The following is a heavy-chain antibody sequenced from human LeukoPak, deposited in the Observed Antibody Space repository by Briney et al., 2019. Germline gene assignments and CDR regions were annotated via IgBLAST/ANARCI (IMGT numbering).Heavy chain of an antibody. Sequence: GGSLRLSCAASGFTFSSYWMHWVRQAPGKGLVWVSRINSDGSRTSYADSVKGRFTISRDNAKNTLYLQMNSLRAEDTAVYYCARESFTYYDYVWGSYRKVNDAFDIWGQGTMVTVSS. D-gene: IGHD3-16*02. J-gene: IGHJ3*02. V-gene: IGHV3-74*01. CDR3: ARESFTYYDYVWGSYRKVNDAFDI. CDR2: INSDGSRT. CDR1: GFTFSSYW.